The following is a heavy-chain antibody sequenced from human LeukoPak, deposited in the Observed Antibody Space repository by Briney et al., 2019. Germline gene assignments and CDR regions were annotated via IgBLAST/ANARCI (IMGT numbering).Heavy chain of an antibody. CDR2: IYYSGST. V-gene: IGHV4-59*01. CDR3: ARGSVTSDY. J-gene: IGHJ4*02. Sequence: PSETLSLTCTVSGGSISNYYWSWIRQPPGKGLEWIGYIYYSGSTNYNPSLKSRVTISVDTSKNQFSLKLSSVTAADTAVYYCARGSVTSDYWGQGTLVTVSS. D-gene: IGHD3-10*01. CDR1: GGSISNYY.